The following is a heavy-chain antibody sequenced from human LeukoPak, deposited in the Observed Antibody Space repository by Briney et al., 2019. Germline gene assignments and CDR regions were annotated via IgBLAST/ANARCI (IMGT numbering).Heavy chain of an antibody. CDR1: GFNFSSYW. J-gene: IGHJ6*02. Sequence: PGGSLRLSCAASGFNFSSYWMSWVRQAPGKGLEWAANIKQDGSEKYYVDSVKGRFTISRDNAKNSLYLRMNSLRAEDTAVYYCARDLSWGSYPQYYYYYYGMDVWGQGTTVTVSS. D-gene: IGHD3-16*02. CDR3: ARDLSWGSYPQYYYYYYGMDV. CDR2: IKQDGSEK. V-gene: IGHV3-7*04.